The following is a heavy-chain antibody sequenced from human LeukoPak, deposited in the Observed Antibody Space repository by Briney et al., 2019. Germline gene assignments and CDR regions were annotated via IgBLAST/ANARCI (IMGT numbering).Heavy chain of an antibody. CDR1: GSSISSGGYY. CDR3: AKSLSNYYDFWSGYSYYFDY. V-gene: IGHV4-31*03. Sequence: SQTPSLTCTVAGSSISSGGYYLSWIRQHPGKGLEWIVYIYYSGSTYYNPSLKSRVTISVDTSKNQFSLKLSSVTAADTAVYYCAKSLSNYYDFWSGYSYYFDYWGQGTLVTVSS. CDR2: IYYSGST. J-gene: IGHJ4*02. D-gene: IGHD3-3*01.